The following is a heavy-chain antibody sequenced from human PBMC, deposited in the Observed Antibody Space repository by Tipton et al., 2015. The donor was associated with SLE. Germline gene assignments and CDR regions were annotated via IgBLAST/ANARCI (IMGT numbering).Heavy chain of an antibody. CDR1: GGSISSYY. J-gene: IGHJ4*02. D-gene: IGHD6-19*01. Sequence: TLSLTCTVSGGSISSYYWSWIRQPPGKGLEWIGYIYYSGSTNYNPSLKSRVTISVDTSKNQFSLKLSSVTAADTAVYYCAREGGNSRGWLVYWGQGTLVPGSS. CDR3: AREGGNSRGWLVY. CDR2: IYYSGST. V-gene: IGHV4-59*01.